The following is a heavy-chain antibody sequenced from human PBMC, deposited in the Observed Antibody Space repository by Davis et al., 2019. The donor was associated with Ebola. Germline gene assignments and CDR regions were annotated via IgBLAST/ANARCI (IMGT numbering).Heavy chain of an antibody. CDR3: AREGALWYGDYLQLAAYYYGMDV. CDR1: GFTFSSYA. CDR2: ISYDGSNK. D-gene: IGHD4-17*01. Sequence: PGGSLRLSCAASGFTFSSYAMHWVRQAPGKGLEWVAVISYDGSNKYYADSVKGRFTISRDNSKNTLYLQMNSLRAEDTAVYYCAREGALWYGDYLQLAAYYYGMDVWGQGTTVTVSS. V-gene: IGHV3-30-3*01. J-gene: IGHJ6*02.